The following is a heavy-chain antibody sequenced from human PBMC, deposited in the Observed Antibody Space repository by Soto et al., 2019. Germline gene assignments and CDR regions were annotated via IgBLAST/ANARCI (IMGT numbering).Heavy chain of an antibody. D-gene: IGHD6-13*01. Sequence: GGSLRLSCAASGFTFGSYAMSWVRQAPGKGLEWVSAISGSGGSTYYADSVKGRFTISRDNSKNTLYLQMNSLRAEDTAVYYCAKVKDRGSGYPVSFQHWGRGTRVTFSS. CDR1: GFTFGSYA. V-gene: IGHV3-23*01. J-gene: IGHJ1*01. CDR2: ISGSGGST. CDR3: AKVKDRGSGYPVSFQH.